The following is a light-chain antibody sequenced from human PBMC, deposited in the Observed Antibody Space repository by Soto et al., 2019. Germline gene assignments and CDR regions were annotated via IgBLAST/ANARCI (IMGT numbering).Light chain of an antibody. CDR1: QTISND. J-gene: IGKJ4*01. V-gene: IGKV3-15*01. Sequence: EVVMTQSPATVSVSPGEGVTLSCRASQTISNDLAWYQQKPGQAPRLLIYGASTRATGVPARFSGGGSVTEFTLTISSLQSEDFAFYYCQQNNKWPSVTFGGGTKVEIK. CDR3: QQNNKWPSVT. CDR2: GAS.